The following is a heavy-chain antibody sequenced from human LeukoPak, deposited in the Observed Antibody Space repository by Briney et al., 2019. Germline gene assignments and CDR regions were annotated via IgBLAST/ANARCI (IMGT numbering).Heavy chain of an antibody. V-gene: IGHV3-53*01. J-gene: IGHJ5*02. Sequence: GGSLRLSCAASGFTVSSNYMSWVRQAPGKGLEWVSVIYSGGSTYYADSVKGRFTISRDNSKNTLYLQMNSLKTEDTAVYYCTRAPSLSWFDPWGQGTLVTVSS. D-gene: IGHD3-10*01. CDR2: IYSGGST. CDR1: GFTVSSNY. CDR3: TRAPSLSWFDP.